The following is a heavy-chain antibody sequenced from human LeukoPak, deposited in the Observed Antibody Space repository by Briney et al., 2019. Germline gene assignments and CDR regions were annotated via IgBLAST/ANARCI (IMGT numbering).Heavy chain of an antibody. D-gene: IGHD4-17*01. CDR2: INPNSGGT. CDR3: ARTVYGDLDVFDI. V-gene: IGHV1-2*06. CDR1: GYTFTGYY. J-gene: IGHJ3*02. Sequence: ASVKVSCKASGYTFTGYYMHWVRQAPGQGLEWMGRINPNSGGTNYAQKFQGRVTMTRDTSISTAYMELSRLRSDDTAVYYCARTVYGDLDVFDIWGQGTMVTVSS.